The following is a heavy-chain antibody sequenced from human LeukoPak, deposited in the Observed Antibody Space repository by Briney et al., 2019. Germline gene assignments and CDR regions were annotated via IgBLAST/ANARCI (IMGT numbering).Heavy chain of an antibody. CDR1: GFTLSNAW. J-gene: IGHJ4*02. Sequence: GGSLRLSCAASGFTLSNAWINCVRHAPGRGLEGGGRFKRKTDGGTPDYAAPLRDRVTLSRDDSKNTMSLQMNSLKTEGSAVYYRTTVSRFDYFDYWGQGTLVTVSS. CDR2: FKRKTDGGTP. V-gene: IGHV3-15*01. CDR3: TTVSRFDYFDY. D-gene: IGHD2/OR15-2a*01.